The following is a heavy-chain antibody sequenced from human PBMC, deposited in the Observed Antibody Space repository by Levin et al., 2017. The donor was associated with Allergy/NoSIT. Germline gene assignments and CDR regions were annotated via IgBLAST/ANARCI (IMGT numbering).Heavy chain of an antibody. D-gene: IGHD3-9*01. V-gene: IGHV1-2*02. J-gene: IGHJ4*02. CDR1: GYTFTGHY. CDR2: LNPSSGGI. CDR3: ARGHIHYLDYTAYCDS. Sequence: GESLKISCKASGYTFTGHYIHWVRQAPGQGLEWMGWLNPSSGGIVYAQKFRGRVTMTRDTSITTAYMELTGLRSDDTAVYYCARGHIHYLDYTAYCDSWGQGTLVTVSS.